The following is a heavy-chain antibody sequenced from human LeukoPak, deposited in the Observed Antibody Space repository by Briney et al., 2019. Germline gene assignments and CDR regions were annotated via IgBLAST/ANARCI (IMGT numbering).Heavy chain of an antibody. Sequence: PGGSLRLSCAASGFTFSSYAMSWVRRAPGKGLEWVSAISGSGGSTYYADSVKGRFTISRDNSKNTLYLQMNSLRAEDTAVYYCAIVLLWFGELLYFQHWGQGTLVTVSS. D-gene: IGHD3-10*01. CDR2: ISGSGGST. CDR3: AIVLLWFGELLYFQH. J-gene: IGHJ1*01. V-gene: IGHV3-23*01. CDR1: GFTFSSYA.